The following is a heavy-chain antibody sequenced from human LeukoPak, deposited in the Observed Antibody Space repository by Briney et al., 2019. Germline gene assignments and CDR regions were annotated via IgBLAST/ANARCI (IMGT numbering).Heavy chain of an antibody. CDR1: GFTVNTNY. D-gene: IGHD6-19*01. CDR3: ARDQIAVTGAGYLDL. V-gene: IGHV3-66*01. J-gene: IGHJ2*01. CDR2: MYSAGTT. Sequence: TGGSLRLSCAASGFTVNTNYMSWVRQAPGKGLEWVSVMYSAGTTYYADSVKGRFTISRDKSRNTMYLQMNSLRVEDTAVYYCARDQIAVTGAGYLDLWGRGTLVAVSS.